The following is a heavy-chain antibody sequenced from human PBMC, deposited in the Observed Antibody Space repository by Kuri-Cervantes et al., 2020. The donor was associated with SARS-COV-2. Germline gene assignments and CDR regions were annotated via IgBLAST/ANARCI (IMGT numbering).Heavy chain of an antibody. V-gene: IGHV4-38-2*01. CDR1: GYSISSGYY. CDR2: IYHSGCT. J-gene: IGHJ6*03. CDR3: ARRSYSYYYMDV. Sequence: SETLSLTCPVSGYSISSGYYWGWIRQPPGKGLEWIGSIYHSGCTYYNPSLKSRVTISVDTSRNQFSLKLSSVTPADTAVYYCARRSYSYYYMDVWGKGTTVTVSS.